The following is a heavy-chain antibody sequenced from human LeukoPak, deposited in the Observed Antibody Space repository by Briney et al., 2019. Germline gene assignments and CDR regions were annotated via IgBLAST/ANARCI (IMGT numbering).Heavy chain of an antibody. J-gene: IGHJ4*02. Sequence: ASVKVSCKASGGPFNNCTISWVRQAPGQGLEWMGRIIPMFDIADYSQTFQDRLTATADRSTNTVYMELSSLRSEDTAVYYCTRDYDSEDYWGQGTLVTVSS. V-gene: IGHV1-69*04. CDR2: IIPMFDIA. CDR1: GGPFNNCT. D-gene: IGHD3-3*01. CDR3: TRDYDSEDY.